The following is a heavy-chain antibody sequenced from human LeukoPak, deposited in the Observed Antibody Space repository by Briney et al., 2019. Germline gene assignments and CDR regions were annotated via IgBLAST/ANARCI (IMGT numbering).Heavy chain of an antibody. Sequence: ASVKVSCKTSGYTFTSYAIHWVRQAPGQRIEWMGWINAGTGNGKNSPDFQGRITITRDTSASTAYMELTSLQSDDTAMYYCARSGELYFHLDYWGQGSLVSVSS. CDR1: GYTFTSYA. V-gene: IGHV1-3*01. J-gene: IGHJ4*02. CDR2: INAGTGNG. CDR3: ARSGELYFHLDY. D-gene: IGHD3-10*01.